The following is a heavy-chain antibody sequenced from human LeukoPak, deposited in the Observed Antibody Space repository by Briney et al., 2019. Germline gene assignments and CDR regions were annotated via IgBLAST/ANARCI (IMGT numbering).Heavy chain of an antibody. Sequence: GRSLRLSCAASGFTFDDYAMHWVRQAPGKGLEWVSGISWNSGSIGYAGSVKGRFIISGDNAKNSLYLQMNSLRAEDMALYYCAKGYYGSGSNYFDYWGQGTLVTVSS. CDR2: ISWNSGSI. CDR3: AKGYYGSGSNYFDY. J-gene: IGHJ4*02. CDR1: GFTFDDYA. D-gene: IGHD3-10*01. V-gene: IGHV3-9*03.